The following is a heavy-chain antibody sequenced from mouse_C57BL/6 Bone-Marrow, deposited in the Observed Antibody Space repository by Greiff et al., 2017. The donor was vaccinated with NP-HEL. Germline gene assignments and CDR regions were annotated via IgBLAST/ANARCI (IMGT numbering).Heavy chain of an antibody. CDR1: GYTFTSYW. V-gene: IGHV1-64*01. J-gene: IGHJ2*01. CDR3: ARRGYYGSSYRDY. CDR2: IHPNSGST. Sequence: QVQLQQPGAELVKPGASVKLSCKASGYTFTSYWMHWVKQRPGQGLEWIGMIHPNSGSTNYNEKFKSKATLTVDKSSSTAYMQLSSLTSEDSAVDDCARRGYYGSSYRDYWGKGTTLTVSS. D-gene: IGHD1-1*01.